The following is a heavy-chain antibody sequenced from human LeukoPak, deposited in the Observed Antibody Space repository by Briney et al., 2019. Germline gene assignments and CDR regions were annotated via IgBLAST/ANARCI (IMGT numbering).Heavy chain of an antibody. D-gene: IGHD1-26*01. V-gene: IGHV3-21*01. CDR3: AKGGARLHSYYLDY. CDR2: ISSSSNYI. Sequence: GGSLRLSCAASGFTFSSYYMNWVRQAPGKGLEWVSSISSSSNYIYYADSVKGRFTISRDNAKNSVYLQMNSLRVEDTAVFYCAKGGARLHSYYLDYWGQGTLVTVSS. J-gene: IGHJ4*02. CDR1: GFTFSSYY.